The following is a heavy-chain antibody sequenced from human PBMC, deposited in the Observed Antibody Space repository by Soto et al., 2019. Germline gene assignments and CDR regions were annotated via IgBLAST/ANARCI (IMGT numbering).Heavy chain of an antibody. V-gene: IGHV3-30*18. CDR2: LSTDGSNE. CDR1: GFTFRWFG. J-gene: IGHJ4*02. CDR3: AKGEVRGIIPAYFDY. D-gene: IGHD3-10*01. Sequence: PGGSLRLSCAASGFTFRWFGMNWVRQPPGKGLEWVARLSTDGSNEYYVDSVKGRFAIARDNSKNTLYLRMDSLRAEDTAVYYCAKGEVRGIIPAYFDYWGLGTLVTVSS.